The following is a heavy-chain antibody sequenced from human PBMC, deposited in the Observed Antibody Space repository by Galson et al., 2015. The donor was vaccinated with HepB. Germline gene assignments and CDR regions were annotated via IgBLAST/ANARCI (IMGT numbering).Heavy chain of an antibody. Sequence: SLRLSCAASGFTVSSNYMSWVRQAPGKGLEWVSVIYSGGSTYYADSVKGRFTISRHNSKNTLYLQMNSLRAEDTAVYYCARDKGEDYGGNDPRSWYFDLWGRGTLVTVSS. CDR1: GFTVSSNY. V-gene: IGHV3-53*04. D-gene: IGHD4-23*01. CDR2: IYSGGST. CDR3: ARDKGEDYGGNDPRSWYFDL. J-gene: IGHJ2*01.